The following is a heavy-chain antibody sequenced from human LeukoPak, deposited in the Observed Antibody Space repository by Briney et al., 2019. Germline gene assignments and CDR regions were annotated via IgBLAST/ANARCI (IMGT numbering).Heavy chain of an antibody. J-gene: IGHJ5*02. V-gene: IGHV3-7*05. CDR2: IEQNGGSK. Sequence: GGSLRLSCAAPGFTFSHYWMTWVRQAPGKGLEWVANIEQNGGSKYYLDSVKGRFTISRDNAKNSLYLQMDSLRAEDTAVYYCARDDGWLQLYHWGQGNLVTVSS. CDR1: GFTFSHYW. D-gene: IGHD5-24*01. CDR3: ARDDGWLQLYH.